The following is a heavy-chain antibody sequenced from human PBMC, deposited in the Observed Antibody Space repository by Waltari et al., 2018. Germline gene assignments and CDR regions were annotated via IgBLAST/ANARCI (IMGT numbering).Heavy chain of an antibody. CDR3: ARASACGFVRGLYFDY. V-gene: IGHV4-34*01. CDR2: INHSGST. D-gene: IGHD3-10*01. CDR1: GGSFSGYY. Sequence: QVQLQQWGAGLLKPSETLSLTCAVYGGSFSGYYWSWIRQPPGKGLEWIGEINHSGSTNYNPSLKIRVTRSVDTSKNQFSLKLSSVTAADTAVYYCARASACGFVRGLYFDYWGQGTLVTVSS. J-gene: IGHJ4*02.